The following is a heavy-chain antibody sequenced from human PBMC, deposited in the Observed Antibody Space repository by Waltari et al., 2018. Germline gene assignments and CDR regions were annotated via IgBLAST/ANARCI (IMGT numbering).Heavy chain of an antibody. CDR3: TGGYYESSGFSFSYTYNMDV. J-gene: IGHJ6*02. V-gene: IGHV1-69*06. CDR2: IIPTFGTT. Sequence: QVQVVQSGAEVKKPGSSVRVSCKASGGTFSSYGISWVRPAPGQGLEWMGGIIPTFGTTNYQQEFQGRVTITADKSTSTAYMELSSLRSADTAVYYCTGGYYESSGFSFSYTYNMDVWGQGTTVTVSS. CDR1: GGTFSSYG. D-gene: IGHD3-22*01.